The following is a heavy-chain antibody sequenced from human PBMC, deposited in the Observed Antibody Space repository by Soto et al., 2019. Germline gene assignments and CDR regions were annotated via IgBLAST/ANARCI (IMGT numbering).Heavy chain of an antibody. Sequence: QVQLQESGPGLVKPSETLSLTCTVSGGSISSYYWSWIRQPPGKGLEWIGYIYYSGGTNYNPSLKSRFTISVDTSKNQFSLKLSSVTAADTAVYYCARAGYGQYWYFDLWGRGTLVTVSS. CDR2: IYYSGGT. J-gene: IGHJ2*01. CDR3: ARAGYGQYWYFDL. CDR1: GGSISSYY. D-gene: IGHD5-12*01. V-gene: IGHV4-59*01.